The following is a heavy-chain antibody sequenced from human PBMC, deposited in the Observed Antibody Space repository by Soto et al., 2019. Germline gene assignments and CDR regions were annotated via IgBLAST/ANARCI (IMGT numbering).Heavy chain of an antibody. V-gene: IGHV3-48*03. J-gene: IGHJ5*02. CDR3: ARGYCRSTSCYGHRLSWLDP. D-gene: IGHD2-2*01. CDR1: GFTFSSYE. CDR2: ISSSGSTI. Sequence: PGGSLRLSCAASGFTFSSYEMNWVRQAPGKGLEWVAYISSSGSTIYYADSVKGRFTISRDNAKTSLYLQMNSLRAEDTAVYYCARGYCRSTSCYGHRLSWLDPWGQGTLVT.